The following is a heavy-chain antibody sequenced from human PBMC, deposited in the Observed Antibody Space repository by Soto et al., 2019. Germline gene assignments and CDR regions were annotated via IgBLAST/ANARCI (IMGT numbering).Heavy chain of an antibody. J-gene: IGHJ4*02. CDR2: IYHSGST. Sequence: SENLSLTCPVSGGSISSSNWWSWVLRPPGKGLEWIGEIYHSGSTNYNPSLKSRVTISVDKSKNQFSLKLSSVTAADTAVYYCARASIAAAGGTDYWGQGTLVTVS. D-gene: IGHD6-13*01. CDR1: GGSISSSNW. V-gene: IGHV4-4*02. CDR3: ARASIAAAGGTDY.